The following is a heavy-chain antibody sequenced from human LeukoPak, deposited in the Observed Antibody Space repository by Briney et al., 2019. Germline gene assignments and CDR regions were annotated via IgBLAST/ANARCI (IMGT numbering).Heavy chain of an antibody. CDR3: ARDRFSNWFDP. CDR1: GFTFSSYS. J-gene: IGHJ5*02. CDR2: ISSGSTYI. V-gene: IGHV3-21*01. Sequence: GGSLRLSCTASGFTFSSYSMNWVRQAPGKGLEWVSSISSGSTYIYYADSVKGRFTISRDNANNSLFLQMSSLRAEDTAVYHCARDRFSNWFDPWGHGTLVTVSS. D-gene: IGHD3-3*01.